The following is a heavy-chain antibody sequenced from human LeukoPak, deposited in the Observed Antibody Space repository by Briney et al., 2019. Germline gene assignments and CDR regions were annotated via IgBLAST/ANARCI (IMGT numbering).Heavy chain of an antibody. J-gene: IGHJ4*02. V-gene: IGHV4-59*01. Sequence: SETLSLTCTVSGGSISSYYWSWIRQPPGKGLEWIGYIYYSGKTNYNPSLKSRVTISVDTSKNQFSLDLYFVTAADTAVYYCARLPMIRGVTEYYFDYWGQGSLVTVSS. CDR2: IYYSGKT. D-gene: IGHD3-10*01. CDR3: ARLPMIRGVTEYYFDY. CDR1: GGSISSYY.